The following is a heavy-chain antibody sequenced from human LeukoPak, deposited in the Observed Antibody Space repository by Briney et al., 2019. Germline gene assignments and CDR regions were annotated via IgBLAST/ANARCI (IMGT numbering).Heavy chain of an antibody. V-gene: IGHV1-46*01. CDR1: GYTFTSHY. CDR2: IHGSSGNA. J-gene: IGHJ4*02. CDR3: ARDCSSSACQGPVLDF. D-gene: IGHD6-13*01. Sequence: ASVKILCKASGYTFTSHYVHWVRQPPGQGLEWMGIIHGSSGNARSTENFQGRVTVTRATSTSTVYLKLRSLTSQESSGYNCARDCSSSACQGPVLDFWGQGTLVTVSS.